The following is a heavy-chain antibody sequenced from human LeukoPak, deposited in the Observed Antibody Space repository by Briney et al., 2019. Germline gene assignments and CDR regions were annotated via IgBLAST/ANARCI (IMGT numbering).Heavy chain of an antibody. CDR3: ARVEVHGYRDY. Sequence: SETLSLTCTVSRGSISNYYWTWIRQPPGKGLEWIGYIYYSGSTKYNPSLQSRVTISVDTSKNQFSLRLSSVTTADTAVYYCARVEVHGYRDYWGQGILVTVSS. J-gene: IGHJ4*02. D-gene: IGHD5-24*01. V-gene: IGHV4-59*01. CDR1: RGSISNYY. CDR2: IYYSGST.